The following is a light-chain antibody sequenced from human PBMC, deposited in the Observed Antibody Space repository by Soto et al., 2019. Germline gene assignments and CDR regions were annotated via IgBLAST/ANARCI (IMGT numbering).Light chain of an antibody. CDR1: QSVNTW. CDR2: DAS. V-gene: IGKV1-5*01. Sequence: DIPMTQSPSTLSASVGDRVTITWRASQSVNTWLAWYQQRPGKAPKLLIYDASSLESGVPSRFSGSGSGTEFTLTISSLQPDDFATYYCQQYNSYWTFGQGTKVEIK. CDR3: QQYNSYWT. J-gene: IGKJ1*01.